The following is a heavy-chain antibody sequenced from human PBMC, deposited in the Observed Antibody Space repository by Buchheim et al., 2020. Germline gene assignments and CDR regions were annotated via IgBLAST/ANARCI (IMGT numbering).Heavy chain of an antibody. CDR3: AREGSSPYYYYGMDV. Sequence: EVQLLESGGGLVQPGGSLRLSCSASGFTFSSYSMSLVRQAPGKGLEWVSALSCICCSTYYADSVKGRFTISRDNSKTTLYLQMNSLRAEDTAVYYCAREGSSPYYYYGMDVWGQGTT. J-gene: IGHJ6*02. CDR1: GFTFSSYS. V-gene: IGHV3-23*01. CDR2: LSCICCST. D-gene: IGHD6-6*01.